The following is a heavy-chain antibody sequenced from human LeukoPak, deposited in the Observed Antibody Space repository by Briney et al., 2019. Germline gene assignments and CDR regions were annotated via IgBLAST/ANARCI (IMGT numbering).Heavy chain of an antibody. CDR2: ISYDGSNK. D-gene: IGHD2-2*03. V-gene: IGHV3-30*03. J-gene: IGHJ4*02. Sequence: GGSLRLSCAASGFTFSSYGMHWVRQAPGKGLEWVAVISYDGSNKYYADSVKGRFTISRDNSKNTLYLQMNSLRAEDTAVYYCARMDLFDYWGQGTLVTVSS. CDR3: ARMDLFDY. CDR1: GFTFSSYG.